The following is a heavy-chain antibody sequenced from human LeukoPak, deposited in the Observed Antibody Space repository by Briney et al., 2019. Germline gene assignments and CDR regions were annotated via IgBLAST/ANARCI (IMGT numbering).Heavy chain of an antibody. Sequence: SETLSLTCTVSGGSISSGGYYWSWIRQHPGKGLEWIGHIYYSGSTYYNPSLKSRVTISVDTSKNQFSLKLSSVTAADTAVYYCAATSRVVVSLDYWGQGTLVTVSS. D-gene: IGHD2-21*01. V-gene: IGHV4-31*03. J-gene: IGHJ4*02. CDR3: AATSRVVVSLDY. CDR1: GGSISSGGYY. CDR2: IYYSGST.